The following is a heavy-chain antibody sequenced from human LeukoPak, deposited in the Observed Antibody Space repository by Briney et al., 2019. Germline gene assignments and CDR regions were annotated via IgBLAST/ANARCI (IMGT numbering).Heavy chain of an antibody. J-gene: IGHJ4*02. CDR3: ARAGVGMATILFDY. CDR1: GGSISSGDYY. V-gene: IGHV4-30-4*01. CDR2: IYYSGST. Sequence: SETLSLTCTVSGGSISSGDYYWSWIRQPPGKGLEWIGYIYYSGSTYYNPSLKSRVTISVDTSKNQFSLKLSSVTAADTAVYYCARAGVGMATILFDYWGQGTPVTVSS. D-gene: IGHD5-24*01.